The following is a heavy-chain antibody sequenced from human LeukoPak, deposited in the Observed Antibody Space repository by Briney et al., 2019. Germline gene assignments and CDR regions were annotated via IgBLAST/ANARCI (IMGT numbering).Heavy chain of an antibody. J-gene: IGHJ4*02. V-gene: IGHV1-8*01. CDR3: ARGRATVTKEFGY. Sequence: ASVKVSCMASGYTFTRYDINWVRPATGQGLAWMGWMNPNSGNTGYAQKFQGRVTMTRNTSISTAYMELSSLRSEDTAVYYCARGRATVTKEFGYWGQGNLVTVSS. D-gene: IGHD4-11*01. CDR1: GYTFTRYD. CDR2: MNPNSGNT.